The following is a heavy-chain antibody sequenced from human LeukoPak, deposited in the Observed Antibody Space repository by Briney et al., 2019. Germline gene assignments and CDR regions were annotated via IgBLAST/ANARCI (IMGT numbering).Heavy chain of an antibody. CDR2: INHNGNVN. CDR3: ARGGGLDV. V-gene: IGHV3-7*03. J-gene: IGHJ6*02. Sequence: PGGSLRLSCEASGFIFNAYAMNWARQAPGKGLEWVASINHNGNVNYYVDSVKGRFTISRDNAKNSLYLQMSNLRAEDTAVYFCARGGGLDVWGQGATVTVSS. CDR1: GFIFNAYA. D-gene: IGHD3-16*01.